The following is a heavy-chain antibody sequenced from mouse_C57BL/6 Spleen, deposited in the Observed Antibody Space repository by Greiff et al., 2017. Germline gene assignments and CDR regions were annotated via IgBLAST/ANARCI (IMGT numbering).Heavy chain of an antibody. V-gene: IGHV1-9*01. CDR2: ILPGSGST. Sequence: VQLQQSGAELMKPGASVKLSCKATGYTFTGYWIEWVKQRPGHGLEWIGEILPGSGSTNYNEKFKGKATFTADTSSNTAYMQLSSLTTEDSAIYYCARRGVYFDSLYYAMDYWGQGTSVTVSS. CDR1: GYTFTGYW. CDR3: ARRGVYFDSLYYAMDY. D-gene: IGHD2-4*01. J-gene: IGHJ4*01.